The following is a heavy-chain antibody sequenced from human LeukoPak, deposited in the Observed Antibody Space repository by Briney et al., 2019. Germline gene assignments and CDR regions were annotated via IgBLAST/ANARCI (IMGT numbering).Heavy chain of an antibody. CDR3: ARVDYDTSGYFDY. V-gene: IGHV4-59*01. J-gene: IGHJ4*02. CDR1: AGSISTYY. CDR2: VYYSGST. Sequence: SETLSLTCTVSAGSISTYYWSWIRQPPGKGLEWIGYVYYSGSTNYNPSLKSRVTISVDTSKNQFSLKLSSVTAADTAVYYCARVDYDTSGYFDYWGQGTLVTVSS. D-gene: IGHD3-22*01.